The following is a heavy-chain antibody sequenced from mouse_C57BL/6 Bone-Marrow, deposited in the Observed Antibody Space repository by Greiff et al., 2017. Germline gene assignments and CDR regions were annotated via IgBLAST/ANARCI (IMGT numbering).Heavy chain of an antibody. CDR2: INYDGCST. D-gene: IGHD3-2*02. V-gene: IGHV5-16*01. CDR3: ARGGGQLNYYAMDY. CDR1: GFTFSDYY. Sequence: DVQLQESEGGLVQPGSSMKLSCTASGFTFSDYYMAWVRQVPEKGLEWVANINYDGCSTYYLDSLKSRFIISRDNAKNILDRQMSSLKSEDTATYYCARGGGQLNYYAMDYWGQGTSVTVSS. J-gene: IGHJ4*01.